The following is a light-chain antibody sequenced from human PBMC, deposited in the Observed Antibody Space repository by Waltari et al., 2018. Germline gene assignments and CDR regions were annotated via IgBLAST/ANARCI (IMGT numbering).Light chain of an antibody. CDR3: QQRSN. CDR1: QSVSSY. CDR2: DAS. V-gene: IGKV3-11*01. J-gene: IGKJ4*01. Sequence: EIVLTQSPDTLSLSPGERATLSCRASQSVSSYLAWYQQKPGQAPRLLIYDASNRATGIPARFSGSGSGTDFTLTISSLEPEDFAVYYCQQRSNFGGGTKVEIK.